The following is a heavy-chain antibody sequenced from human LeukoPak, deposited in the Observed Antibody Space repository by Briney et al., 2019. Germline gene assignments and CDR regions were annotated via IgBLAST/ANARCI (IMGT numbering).Heavy chain of an antibody. CDR3: ARGLKVVRPYYYYYTDV. V-gene: IGHV4-31*03. D-gene: IGHD2-15*01. Sequence: SETLSLTCTVSGGSISSGGYYWSWIRQHPGKGLEWIGHIYYSGSTYYNPSLKSRVTISVDTSKNQFSLKLSSVTAADTAVYYCARGLKVVRPYYYYYTDVWGKGTTVTVSS. CDR2: IYYSGST. J-gene: IGHJ6*03. CDR1: GGSISSGGYY.